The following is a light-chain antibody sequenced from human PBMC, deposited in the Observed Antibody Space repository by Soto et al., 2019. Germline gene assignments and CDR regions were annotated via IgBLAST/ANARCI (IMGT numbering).Light chain of an antibody. V-gene: IGLV7-46*01. CDR2: DTS. CDR1: TGAVTSGHY. CDR3: LLSFSGTHVV. Sequence: QTVVTQEPSLTVSPGGTVTLTCGSSTGAVTSGHYPYWFQQKSGQAPRALIYDTSNKHSWTPARFSGSLLGGKAALTISGXXXXXXXEYYCLLSFSGTHVVFGGGTKLTVL. J-gene: IGLJ2*01.